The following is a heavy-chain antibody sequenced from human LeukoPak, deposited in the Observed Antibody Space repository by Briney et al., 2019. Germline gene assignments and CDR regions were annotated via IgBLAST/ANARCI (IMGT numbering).Heavy chain of an antibody. Sequence: ASVKVSCKASGYTFTGYYLHWVRQAPGQGLEWMGWISPNSGATSYAQTFQGRVTMTRDTSIGTAYMELSRLISDDTALYYCARTEGPIKYYFDYWGQGTLVTVSS. J-gene: IGHJ4*02. CDR1: GYTFTGYY. D-gene: IGHD6-6*01. V-gene: IGHV1-2*02. CDR2: ISPNSGAT. CDR3: ARTEGPIKYYFDY.